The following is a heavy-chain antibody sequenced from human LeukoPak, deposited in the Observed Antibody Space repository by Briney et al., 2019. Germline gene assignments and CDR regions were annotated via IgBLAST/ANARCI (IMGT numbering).Heavy chain of an antibody. J-gene: IGHJ5*01. CDR3: VKVGTTGTNNWFDS. CDR2: VSGSGDIT. CDR1: GFTFTTYA. V-gene: IGHV3-23*01. Sequence: SGGSLRLSCAASGFTFTTYAMNWVRQAPGKGLEWVSFVSGSGDITYYTDSVKGRFTISRDNSINTLWLQMSSLRAEDTAVYYCVKVGTTGTNNWFDSWGQGTLVTVSS. D-gene: IGHD1-1*01.